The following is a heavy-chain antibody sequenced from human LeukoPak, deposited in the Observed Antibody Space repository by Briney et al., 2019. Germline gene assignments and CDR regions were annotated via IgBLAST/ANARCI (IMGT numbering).Heavy chain of an antibody. CDR3: ARETHEAPDYGDYGLDY. CDR2: IYSGGST. V-gene: IGHV3-66*01. D-gene: IGHD4-17*01. J-gene: IGHJ4*02. Sequence: GSLRLSCAASGFTVSSNYMSWVRQAPGKGLEWVSVIYSGGSTYYADSVKGRFTISRDNSKNTLYLQMNSLRAEDTAVYYCARETHEAPDYGDYGLDYWGQGTLVTVSS. CDR1: GFTVSSNY.